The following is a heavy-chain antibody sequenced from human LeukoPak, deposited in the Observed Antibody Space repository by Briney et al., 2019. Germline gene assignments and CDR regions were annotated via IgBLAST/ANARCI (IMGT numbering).Heavy chain of an antibody. D-gene: IGHD2-15*01. V-gene: IGHV1-2*02. CDR1: GYTFTGYY. CDR2: INPNSGGT. Sequence: ASVKVSCKASGYTFTGYYMHWVRQAPGQGLEWMGWINPNSGGTNYAQKFQGRVTMTRDTSISTAYMELSRLRSDDTAVYYCARDLEGYCSGGSCLNWFDPWGQETLVTVSS. J-gene: IGHJ5*02. CDR3: ARDLEGYCSGGSCLNWFDP.